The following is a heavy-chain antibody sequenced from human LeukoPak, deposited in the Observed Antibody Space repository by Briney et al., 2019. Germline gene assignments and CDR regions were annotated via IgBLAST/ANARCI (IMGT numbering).Heavy chain of an antibody. CDR3: TTGYYGSGNNDY. CDR1: AFTFSNAW. Sequence: GGSMRLSCAASAFTFSNAWMSWVRQAPGKGPEWVGRIKSKTDGGTTDYAAPVKGRFTISRDDSKNTLYLQMNSLKTEDTAVYYCTTGYYGSGNNDYWGQGTLVTVSS. CDR2: IKSKTDGGTT. V-gene: IGHV3-15*01. J-gene: IGHJ4*02. D-gene: IGHD3-10*01.